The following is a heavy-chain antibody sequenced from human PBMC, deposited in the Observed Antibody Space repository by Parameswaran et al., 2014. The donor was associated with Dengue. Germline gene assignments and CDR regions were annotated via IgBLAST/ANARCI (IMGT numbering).Heavy chain of an antibody. Sequence: VRQAPGKGLEWMGIIYPADSDTRYSPSFHGQVTFSADRSISTVYLQWSSLKASDTAMYYCARPSDSSPTGGAFDIWAKGQWSPSPQ. D-gene: IGHD3-22*01. CDR2: IYPADSDT. CDR3: ARPSDSSPTGGAFDI. J-gene: IGHJ3*02. V-gene: IGHV5-51*01.